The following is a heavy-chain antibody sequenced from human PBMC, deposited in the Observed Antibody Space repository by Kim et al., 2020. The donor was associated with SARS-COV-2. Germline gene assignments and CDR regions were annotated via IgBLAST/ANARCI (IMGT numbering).Heavy chain of an antibody. Sequence: GGSLRLSCAASGFIFNNYGMHWVRQAPGKGLEWVAVISYDGSNHYYAESVKGRFTISRDNSKNTLYLQMNSLRADDTAVYYCAKDALSGGSGSYSGYWGQGALVTVSS. CDR3: AKDALSGGSGSYSGY. CDR1: GFIFNNYG. J-gene: IGHJ4*02. CDR2: ISYDGSNH. D-gene: IGHD3-10*01. V-gene: IGHV3-30*18.